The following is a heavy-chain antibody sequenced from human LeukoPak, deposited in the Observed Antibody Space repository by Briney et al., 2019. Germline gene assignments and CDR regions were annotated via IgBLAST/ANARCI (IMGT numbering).Heavy chain of an antibody. CDR2: IWYDGSNK. Sequence: PGGSLRLSCAASGFTFSSYGMHCVRQAPGKGLEWVAVIWYDGSNKYFADSVKGRFTISRNNSKNTLYLQMNSLRAEDTAVYYCARDTYGSGLPDYWGQGTLVTVSS. J-gene: IGHJ4*02. CDR1: GFTFSSYG. V-gene: IGHV3-33*01. D-gene: IGHD3-10*01. CDR3: ARDTYGSGLPDY.